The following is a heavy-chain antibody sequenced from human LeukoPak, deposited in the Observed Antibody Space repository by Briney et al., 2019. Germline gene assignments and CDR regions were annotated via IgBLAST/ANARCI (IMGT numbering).Heavy chain of an antibody. V-gene: IGHV4-38-2*02. J-gene: IGHJ3*02. CDR2: IYHSGST. CDR1: GYSISSGYY. Sequence: SETLSLTCTVSGYSISSGYYWGWIRPPPGKGLEWIGSIYHSGSTYYNPSLKSRVTISVDTSKNQFSLKLSSVTAADTAVYYCASMQLAGAFDIWGQGTMVTVSS. CDR3: ASMQLAGAFDI. D-gene: IGHD6-6*01.